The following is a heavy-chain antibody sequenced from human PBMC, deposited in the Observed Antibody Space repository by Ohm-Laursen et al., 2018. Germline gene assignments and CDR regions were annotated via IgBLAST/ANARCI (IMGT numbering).Heavy chain of an antibody. D-gene: IGHD4-23*01. CDR3: ARGIGGAGIDY. CDR2: IYYSGST. V-gene: IGHV4-59*01. CDR1: GGSISSYY. J-gene: IGHJ4*02. Sequence: TLFLTCTVSGGSISSYYWSWIRQPPGKGLEWIGYIYYSGSTNYNPSLKSRVTISVDTSKNQFSLKLSSVTAADTAVYYCARGIGGAGIDYWGQGTLVTVSS.